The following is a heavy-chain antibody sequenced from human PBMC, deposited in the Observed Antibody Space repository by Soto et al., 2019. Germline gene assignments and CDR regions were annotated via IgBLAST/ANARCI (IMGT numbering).Heavy chain of an antibody. CDR1: VGTFSSYT. Sequence: QVQLVQSGAEVKKPGSSVKVSCKASVGTFSSYTISWVRQAPGQGLEWMGRIIPILGIANYAQKFQGRVTITADKSTSTAYMELSSLRSEDTAVYYCARETTVTSPLDYWGQGTLVTVSS. D-gene: IGHD4-17*01. CDR3: ARETTVTSPLDY. CDR2: IIPILGIA. V-gene: IGHV1-69*08. J-gene: IGHJ4*02.